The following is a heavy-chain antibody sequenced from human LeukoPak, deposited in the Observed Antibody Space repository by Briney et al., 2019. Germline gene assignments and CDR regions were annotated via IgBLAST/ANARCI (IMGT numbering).Heavy chain of an antibody. CDR3: ARYYSGCYYFDY. J-gene: IGHJ4*02. CDR2: IIPIFGTS. V-gene: IGHV1-69*01. D-gene: IGHD6-19*01. Sequence: GSSVKVSCKASGGTFSSYAISWVRQAPGQGLEWMGGIIPIFGTSNYAQKFQGRVTITADESTSTAYMELSSLRSEDPAVYYCARYYSGCYYFDYWGQGTRVTVSS. CDR1: GGTFSSYA.